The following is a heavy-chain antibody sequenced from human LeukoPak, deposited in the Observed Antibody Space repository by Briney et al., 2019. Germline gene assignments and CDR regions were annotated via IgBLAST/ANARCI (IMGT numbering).Heavy chain of an antibody. J-gene: IGHJ4*02. CDR3: ARDFDPYQPLRFGY. D-gene: IGHD2-2*01. V-gene: IGHV3-11*01. Sequence: GGPLRLSCAASGFTFSYYYMSWIRQAPGKGLEWVSYISGSGDTIYYADSVKCRFTSSRDNAKNSLYLQMNSLRAEDTAGYYCARDFDPYQPLRFGYWGQGTLVTVSS. CDR2: ISGSGDTI. CDR1: GFTFSYYY.